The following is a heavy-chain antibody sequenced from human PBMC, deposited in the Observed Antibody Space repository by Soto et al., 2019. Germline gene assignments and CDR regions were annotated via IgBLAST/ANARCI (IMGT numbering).Heavy chain of an antibody. D-gene: IGHD6-19*01. CDR1: GGSISSYY. Sequence: SETLSLTCTVSGGSISSYYWSWIRQPPGKGLEWIGYIYYSGSTNYNPSLKGRVTISVDTSKNQFSLKLSSVTAADTAVYYCARAEQWLVHRWFDPWGQGTLVTVSS. CDR3: ARAEQWLVHRWFDP. J-gene: IGHJ5*02. CDR2: IYYSGST. V-gene: IGHV4-59*01.